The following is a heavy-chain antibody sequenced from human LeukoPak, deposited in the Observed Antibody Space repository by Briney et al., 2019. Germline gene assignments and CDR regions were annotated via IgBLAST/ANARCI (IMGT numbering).Heavy chain of an antibody. CDR3: ASRPYCSSTSCYDI. D-gene: IGHD2-2*01. V-gene: IGHV3-21*01. CDR2: ISSSSSYI. CDR1: GFTFGSYN. Sequence: GGSLRLSCAASGFTFGSYNMNWVRQAPGKGLEWVSSISSSSSYIYYADSVKGRFTISRDNAKNSLYLQMNSLRAEDTAVYYCASRPYCSSTSCYDIWGQGTLVTVSS. J-gene: IGHJ4*02.